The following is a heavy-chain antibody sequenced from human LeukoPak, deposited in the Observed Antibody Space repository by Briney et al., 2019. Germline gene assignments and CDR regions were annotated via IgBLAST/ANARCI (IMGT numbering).Heavy chain of an antibody. CDR3: AKDGGRYSSSWPFDY. Sequence: GGSLRLSCAASGFTFSSYSMNWVRQAPGKGLEWVSSISSSSSYIYYADSVKGRFTISRDNSKNTLYLQMNSLRAEDTAVYYCAKDGGRYSSSWPFDYWGQGTLVTVSS. J-gene: IGHJ4*02. CDR2: ISSSSSYI. D-gene: IGHD6-13*01. CDR1: GFTFSSYS. V-gene: IGHV3-21*04.